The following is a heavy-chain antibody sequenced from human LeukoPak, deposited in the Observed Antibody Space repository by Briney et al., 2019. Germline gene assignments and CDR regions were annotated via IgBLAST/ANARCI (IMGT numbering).Heavy chain of an antibody. V-gene: IGHV4-59*12. CDR3: ARWEGGSYYDFDY. CDR1: GGSISSYY. CDR2: IYYGGST. D-gene: IGHD1-26*01. Sequence: PSETLSLTCTVSGGSISSYYWSWIRQPPGKGLEWIGYIYYGGSTNYNPSLKSRVTISVDTSKNQFSLKLSSVTAADTAVYYCARWEGGSYYDFDYWGQGTLVTVSS. J-gene: IGHJ4*02.